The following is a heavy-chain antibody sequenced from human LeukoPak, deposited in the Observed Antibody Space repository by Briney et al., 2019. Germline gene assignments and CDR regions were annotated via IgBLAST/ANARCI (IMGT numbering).Heavy chain of an antibody. Sequence: LSLTCAVYGGSFSGYYWSWIRQAPGKGLERVAVISFDGTHDFYADSVKGRFTISRDNSKNTLYLQMNSLRADDTAVYYCARARATVTRISSFDIWGQGTMVTVSS. D-gene: IGHD4-17*01. J-gene: IGHJ3*02. CDR3: ARARATVTRISSFDI. CDR1: GGSFSGYY. V-gene: IGHV3-30*03. CDR2: ISFDGTHD.